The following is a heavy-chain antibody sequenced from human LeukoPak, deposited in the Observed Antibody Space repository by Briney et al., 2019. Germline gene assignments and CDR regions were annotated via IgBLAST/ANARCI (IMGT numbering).Heavy chain of an antibody. CDR1: GFTFSTYA. D-gene: IGHD2-15*01. V-gene: IGHV3-23*01. Sequence: GGSLRLSCAASGFTFSTYAMSWVRQAPGKGLEWVSGISGLSGSTYYADSVKGRFTISRDNSKNTLYLQMNSLRAEDTAVYYCAKDNYCSGGSCYSVRFDYWGQGTLVTVSS. J-gene: IGHJ4*02. CDR2: ISGLSGST. CDR3: AKDNYCSGGSCYSVRFDY.